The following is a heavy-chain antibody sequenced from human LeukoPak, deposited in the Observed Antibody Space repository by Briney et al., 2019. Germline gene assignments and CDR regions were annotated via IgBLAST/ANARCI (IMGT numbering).Heavy chain of an antibody. V-gene: IGHV1-69*13. CDR1: GGTFSSYA. Sequence: GASVKVSCKASGGTFSSYAISWVRQAPGQGLEWMGGIIPIFGTANYAQKFQGRVTITADESTSTAYMELSGLRSEDTAVYYCARECGGDCYPDHDAFDIWGQGTMVTVSS. D-gene: IGHD2-21*02. CDR2: IIPIFGTA. J-gene: IGHJ3*02. CDR3: ARECGGDCYPDHDAFDI.